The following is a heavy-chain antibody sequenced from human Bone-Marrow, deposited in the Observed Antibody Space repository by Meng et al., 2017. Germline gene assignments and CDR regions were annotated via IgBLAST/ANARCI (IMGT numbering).Heavy chain of an antibody. CDR3: ARFNYYCSGSYYKAGAFDI. V-gene: IGHV3-21*01. J-gene: IGHJ3*02. D-gene: IGHD3-10*01. CDR1: GFTFSSYS. Sequence: GESLKISCAASGFTFSSYSMNWVRQAPGKGLEWVSSISSSSSYIYYADSVKGRFTISRDNSKNSLYLQMNSLRAEDTAVYYCARFNYYCSGSYYKAGAFDIWGQGTMVTVSS. CDR2: ISSSSSYI.